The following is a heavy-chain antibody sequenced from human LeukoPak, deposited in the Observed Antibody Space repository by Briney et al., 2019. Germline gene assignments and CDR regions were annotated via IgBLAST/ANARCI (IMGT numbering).Heavy chain of an antibody. CDR2: IYYSGST. D-gene: IGHD6-13*01. Sequence: SQTLSLTCTVSGGSISSGSYYWSWIRQHPGKGLEWIGYIYYSGSTYYNPSLKSRVTISVDTSKNQFSLKLSSVTAADTAVYYCARAEDASANDYWGQGTLVTVSS. V-gene: IGHV4-31*03. CDR1: GGSISSGSYY. CDR3: ARAEDASANDY. J-gene: IGHJ4*02.